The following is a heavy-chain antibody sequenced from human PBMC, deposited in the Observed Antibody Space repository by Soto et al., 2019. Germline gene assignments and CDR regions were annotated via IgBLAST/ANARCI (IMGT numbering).Heavy chain of an antibody. D-gene: IGHD1-20*01. CDR3: ARGASNWNPPRFYYYYYYMDV. V-gene: IGHV4-34*01. Sequence: SETLSLTCAVYGGSFSGYYWSWIRQPPGKGLEWIGEINHSGSTNYNPSLKSRVTISVDTSKNQFSLKLSSVTAADTAVYYCARGASNWNPPRFYYYYYYMDVWGKGTTVTVSS. CDR1: GGSFSGYY. J-gene: IGHJ6*03. CDR2: INHSGST.